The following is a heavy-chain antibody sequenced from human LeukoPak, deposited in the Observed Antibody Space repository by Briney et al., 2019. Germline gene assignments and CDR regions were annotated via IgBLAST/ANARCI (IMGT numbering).Heavy chain of an antibody. CDR3: ARGAWAAAGLYYFDY. J-gene: IGHJ4*02. V-gene: IGHV3-23*01. Sequence: SGGSLRLSCAASGFTFSSYSMNWVRQAPGKGLEWVSGISAGKGNTYYADSVEGRFTISRDNSKNTLYLQMNSLRAEDTAVYYCARGAWAAAGLYYFDYWGQGTLVTVSS. CDR1: GFTFSSYS. D-gene: IGHD6-13*01. CDR2: ISAGKGNT.